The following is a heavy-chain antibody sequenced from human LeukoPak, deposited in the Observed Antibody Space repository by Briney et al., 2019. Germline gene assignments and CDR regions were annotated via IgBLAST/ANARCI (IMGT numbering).Heavy chain of an antibody. CDR3: ARDSSGFNPNYFDY. CDR2: IWYDGSNK. CDR1: GFTFSSYG. V-gene: IGHV3-33*01. J-gene: IGHJ4*02. Sequence: GGSLTLSCAASGFTFSSYGMHWVRQAPGKGLEWVAVIWYDGSNKYYADSVKGRFTISRDNSKNTLYLQMNSLRAEDTAVYYCARDSSGFNPNYFDYGGQGTLVTVSS. D-gene: IGHD3-22*01.